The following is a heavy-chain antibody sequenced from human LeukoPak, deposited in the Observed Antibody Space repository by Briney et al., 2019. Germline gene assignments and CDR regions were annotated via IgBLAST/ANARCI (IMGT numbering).Heavy chain of an antibody. V-gene: IGHV4-39*07. CDR2: ISNSGST. D-gene: IGHD6-19*01. Sequence: PSETLSLTCTVSGGSISSSSYYWDWIRQPPGKGLEWIGSISNSGSTFYNPSLTSRVTISVDTSKNQFSLKLSSVTAADTAVYYCARDVLYSGGWYVYWGQGTLVTVSS. CDR1: GGSISSSSYY. CDR3: ARDVLYSGGWYVY. J-gene: IGHJ4*02.